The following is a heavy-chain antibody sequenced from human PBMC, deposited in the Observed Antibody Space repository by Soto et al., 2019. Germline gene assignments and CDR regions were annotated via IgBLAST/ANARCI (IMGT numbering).Heavy chain of an antibody. Sequence: GGSLRLSCAASGFTFRTYTMNWVRQAPGKGLEWVSSISISSSDRYYADSVRGRFTISRDNAKNALYLQMNSLRADDTAVYFCVRGMNPLFGGQGTLVTVSS. CDR1: GFTFRTYT. V-gene: IGHV3-21*04. CDR3: VRGMNPLF. J-gene: IGHJ4*01. CDR2: ISISSSDR.